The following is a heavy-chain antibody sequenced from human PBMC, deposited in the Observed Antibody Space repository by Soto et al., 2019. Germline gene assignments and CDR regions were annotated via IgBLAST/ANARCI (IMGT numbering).Heavy chain of an antibody. Sequence: DVQLVESGGGLIQPGESLRLSCAAFGLTISGKKYVAWVRQAPGKGLEWVSGLYDVDGSFYADSVRGRFTTSSDRSKTTVYLQMNDLRPDDTAVYYCATRHEREHAYNVWGQGTTVTVPS. CDR1: GLTISGKKY. J-gene: IGHJ3*01. V-gene: IGHV3-53*01. CDR3: ATRHEREHAYNV. D-gene: IGHD1-1*01. CDR2: LYDVDGS.